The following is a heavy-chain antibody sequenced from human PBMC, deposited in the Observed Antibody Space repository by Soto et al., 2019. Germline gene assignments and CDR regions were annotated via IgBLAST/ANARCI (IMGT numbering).Heavy chain of an antibody. CDR1: VGSFSGDY. CDR2: INHSGST. D-gene: IGHD3-10*01. V-gene: IGHV4-34*01. J-gene: IGHJ6*02. Sequence: PSETLPLTGVVYVGSFSGDYCSWIRQPPEKGREWIGEINHSGSTNYNPSLKSRVTISVDTSKNQFSLKLSSVTAADTAVYYCARGKWRGYYYGSGSPLVYYYGMDVWGQGTTVTVSS. CDR3: ARGKWRGYYYGSGSPLVYYYGMDV.